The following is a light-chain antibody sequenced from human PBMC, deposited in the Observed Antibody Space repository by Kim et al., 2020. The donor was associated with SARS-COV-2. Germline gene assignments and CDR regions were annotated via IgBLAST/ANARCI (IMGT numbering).Light chain of an antibody. CDR3: QAWDSSTGV. V-gene: IGLV3-1*01. CDR1: KLGDKY. CDR2: QDS. Sequence: VAPGQTASIPCSGDKLGDKYACWYQQKPGQSPVLVIYQDSKWPSGIPERFSGSNSGNTATLTISGTQAMDEADYYCQAWDSSTGVFGGGTQLTVL. J-gene: IGLJ3*02.